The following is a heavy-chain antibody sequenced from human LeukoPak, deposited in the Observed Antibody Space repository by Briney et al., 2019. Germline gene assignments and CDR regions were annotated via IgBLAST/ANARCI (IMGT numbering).Heavy chain of an antibody. D-gene: IGHD5-24*01. V-gene: IGHV3-30*18. CDR3: AKEREMATRYYFDY. CDR2: ISYDGSNE. CDR1: GFTLGSYV. Sequence: GGSLRLSCAASGFTLGSYVMHWVPQAPGGGLERVASISYDGSNEYYGDSVKGRFSVSRDNSKNTLYLHMNSLRAEDTAVYYCAKEREMATRYYFDYWGQGTLVTVSS. J-gene: IGHJ4*02.